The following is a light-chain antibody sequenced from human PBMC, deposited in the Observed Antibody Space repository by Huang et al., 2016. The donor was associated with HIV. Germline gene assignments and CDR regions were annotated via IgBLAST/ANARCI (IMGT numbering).Light chain of an antibody. CDR1: QSVSSNH. CDR2: DAA. CDR3: QHYGSSLLT. Sequence: IVLTQSPGPLSLSPGERATPSCRASQSVSSNHLVWYQHRPGQAPRLLIYDAATRATGIPDRFSGSGSGTDFTLTISRLEPEDLAVYYCQHYGSSLLTFGPGTKVHIK. J-gene: IGKJ3*01. V-gene: IGKV3-20*01.